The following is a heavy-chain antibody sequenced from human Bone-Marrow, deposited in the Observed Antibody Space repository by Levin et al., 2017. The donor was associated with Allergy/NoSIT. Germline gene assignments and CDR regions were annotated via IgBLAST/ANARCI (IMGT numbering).Heavy chain of an antibody. J-gene: IGHJ6*03. CDR3: ARGLAATGGNYYYYYMDV. CDR1: TASITSDY. Sequence: SETLSLTCTVSTASITSDYWTWVRQPPGKGLEWIGSVHNTGTTNYNPSLKRRLTISVDTSRNQFFLKLRSVTAADTAVYYCARGLAATGGNYYYYYMDVWGKGTTVTVSS. CDR2: VHNTGTT. D-gene: IGHD2-8*02. V-gene: IGHV4-59*01.